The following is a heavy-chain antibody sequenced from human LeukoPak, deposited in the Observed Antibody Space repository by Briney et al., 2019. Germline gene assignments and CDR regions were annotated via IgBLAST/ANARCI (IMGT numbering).Heavy chain of an antibody. V-gene: IGHV3-21*01. CDR3: AKKMDDAFDI. CDR1: GFTFSSYS. Sequence: KSGGSLRLSFAASGFTFSSYSMNWVRQAPGKGLEWVSFISSSSAYISYTDSVKGRSTISRDNAKNSLYLQMNNLRAEDTSVYYCAKKMDDAFDIWGQGTMVTVSS. CDR2: ISSSSAYI. D-gene: IGHD5-24*01. J-gene: IGHJ3*02.